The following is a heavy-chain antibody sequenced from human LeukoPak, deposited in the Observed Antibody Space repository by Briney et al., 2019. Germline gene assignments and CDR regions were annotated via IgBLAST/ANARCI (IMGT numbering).Heavy chain of an antibody. CDR2: INHSGST. V-gene: IGHV4-34*01. CDR1: GGSFSGYY. CDR3: ARAYSNYRWFDP. Sequence: SETLSLTCAVYGGSFSGYYWSWIRQPPGKGLEWIGEINHSGSTNYNPSPKSRVTISVDTSKNQFSLKLSSVTAADTAVYYCARAYSNYRWFDPWGQGTLVTVSS. J-gene: IGHJ5*02. D-gene: IGHD4-11*01.